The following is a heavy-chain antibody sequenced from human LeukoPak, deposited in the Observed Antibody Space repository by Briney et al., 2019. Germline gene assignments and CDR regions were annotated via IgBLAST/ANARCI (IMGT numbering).Heavy chain of an antibody. J-gene: IGHJ4*02. Sequence: SETLSLTCAVYGESFSGYYWSWIRQPPGKGLEWIGEINHSGNTNYNPSLKRRVTVSVDTSKNQFSLKLTSVTAAETAVYYCARARGTVAIDYWGQGPLVTVSS. D-gene: IGHD5-12*01. V-gene: IGHV4-34*01. CDR2: INHSGNT. CDR3: ARARGTVAIDY. CDR1: GESFSGYY.